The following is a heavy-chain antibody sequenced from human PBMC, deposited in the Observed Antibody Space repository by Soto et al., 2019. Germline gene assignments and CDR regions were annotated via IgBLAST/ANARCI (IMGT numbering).Heavy chain of an antibody. J-gene: IGHJ5*02. CDR1: GFTFSSYA. Sequence: PGGSLKLSCAASGFTFSSYAMSWVRQAPGKGLEWVSAISGSGGSTYYADSVKGRFTISRDNSKNTLYLQMNSLRAEDTAVYYCATGYSSSWYPNWFGPWGQGTLVTVSS. CDR2: ISGSGGST. V-gene: IGHV3-23*01. CDR3: ATGYSSSWYPNWFGP. D-gene: IGHD6-13*01.